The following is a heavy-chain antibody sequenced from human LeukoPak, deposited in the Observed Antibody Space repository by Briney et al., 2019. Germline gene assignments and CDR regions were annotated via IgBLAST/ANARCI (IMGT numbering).Heavy chain of an antibody. CDR3: ARRGSSVGGSYYSFDY. CDR1: GYTFTGYY. Sequence: ASVKVSCKASGYTFTGYYMHWVRQAPGQGLEGMGWISPNSGGTNYAQQFQGRVTMTRDTSISTAYMELSRLRSDDTAVYYCARRGSSVGGSYYSFDYWGQGTLVTVSS. CDR2: ISPNSGGT. D-gene: IGHD1-26*01. V-gene: IGHV1-2*02. J-gene: IGHJ4*02.